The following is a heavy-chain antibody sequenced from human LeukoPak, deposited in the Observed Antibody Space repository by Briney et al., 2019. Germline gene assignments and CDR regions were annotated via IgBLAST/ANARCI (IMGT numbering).Heavy chain of an antibody. CDR1: GFTFSSYS. D-gene: IGHD3-22*01. V-gene: IGHV3-21*01. J-gene: IGHJ4*02. CDR3: ARDLWDSSGYYPDY. CDR2: ISSSSSYI. Sequence: GGSLRLSCAASGFTFSSYSMNWVRQAPGKGLEWVSSISSSSSYIYYADSVKGRFTISRDNAKNSLYLQMNSLRAEDTAVYYCARDLWDSSGYYPDYWGQGTLVTVSS.